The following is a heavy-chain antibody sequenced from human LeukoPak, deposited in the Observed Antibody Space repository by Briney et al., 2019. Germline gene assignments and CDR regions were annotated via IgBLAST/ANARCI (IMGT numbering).Heavy chain of an antibody. CDR3: ATDPLWFGELFFDY. Sequence: ASVKVSCKVSGCTLTELSMHWVRQAPGKGLEWMGGFDPEDGETIYAQKFQGRVTMTEDTSTDTAYMELSSLRSEDTAVYYCATDPLWFGELFFDYWGQGTLVTVSS. CDR2: FDPEDGET. J-gene: IGHJ4*02. D-gene: IGHD3-10*01. CDR1: GCTLTELS. V-gene: IGHV1-24*01.